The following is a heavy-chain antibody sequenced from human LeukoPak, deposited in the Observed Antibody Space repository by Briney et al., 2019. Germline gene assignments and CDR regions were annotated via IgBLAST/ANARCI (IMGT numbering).Heavy chain of an antibody. D-gene: IGHD3/OR15-3a*01. CDR1: GFTVSSNY. Sequence: GGSLRLSCAASGFTVSSNYMSWVRQTPGKGLEWVSVIYSGGSTYYADSVKGRFTISRDNSKNMLYLQMNSLRAEDTAVYYCAREGGLDAFDIWGQGTMVTVSS. CDR3: AREGGLDAFDI. CDR2: IYSGGST. V-gene: IGHV3-66*01. J-gene: IGHJ3*02.